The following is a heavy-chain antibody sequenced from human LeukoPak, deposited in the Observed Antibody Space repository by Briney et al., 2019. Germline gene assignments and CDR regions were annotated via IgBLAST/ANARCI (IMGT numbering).Heavy chain of an antibody. V-gene: IGHV3-15*01. CDR2: IKSKTYGGAA. CDR3: TTYDDNAYYSDS. D-gene: IGHD3-16*01. CDR1: GFTFSYAW. Sequence: NPGGSLRLSCAASGFTFSYAWMSWVRRAPGKGLEWVGRIKSKTYGGAADYAAPVRGRFAISRDDSKNTVYLQMNSLQTDDTAVYYCTTYDDNAYYSDSWGQGTLVTVSS. J-gene: IGHJ4*02.